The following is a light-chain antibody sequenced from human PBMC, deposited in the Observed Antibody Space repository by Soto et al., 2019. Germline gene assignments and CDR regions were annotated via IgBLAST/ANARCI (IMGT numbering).Light chain of an antibody. CDR2: GDI. V-gene: IGLV1-40*01. Sequence: QSVLTQPRSVSGAPGQRVTISCTGSSSNIGANYDVHWYQHLQGTAPKLLIYGDINRPSGVPDRFSGSKSGTSASLAITGLQAEDEGDYYCQSYDFSLSGNVVFGGGTKLTVL. CDR3: QSYDFSLSGNVV. J-gene: IGLJ2*01. CDR1: SSNIGANYD.